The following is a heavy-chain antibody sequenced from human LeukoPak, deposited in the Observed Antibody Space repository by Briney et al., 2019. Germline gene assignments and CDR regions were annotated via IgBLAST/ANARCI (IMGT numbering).Heavy chain of an antibody. V-gene: IGHV4-59*06. Sequence: SETLSLTCTVSGGSISSHYWSWIRQPPGKGLEWIGYIYYSGSTYYNPSLKSRVTISVDTSKNQFSLKLSSVTAADTAVYYCYGNGYYYYYYMDVWGKGTTVTVSS. J-gene: IGHJ6*03. CDR2: IYYSGST. D-gene: IGHD2-8*01. CDR3: YGNGYYYYYYMDV. CDR1: GGSISSHY.